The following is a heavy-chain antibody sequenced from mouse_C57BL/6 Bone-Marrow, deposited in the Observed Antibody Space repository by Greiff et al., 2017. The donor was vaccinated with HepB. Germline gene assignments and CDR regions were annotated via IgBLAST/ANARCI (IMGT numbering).Heavy chain of an antibody. V-gene: IGHV5-16*01. Sequence: EVKVVESEGGLVQPGSSMKLSCTASGFTFSDYYMAWVRQVPEKGLEWVANINYDGSSTYYLDSLKSRFIISRDNAKNILYLQMSSLKSEDTATYYCAREGGNYPYYFDYWGQGTTLTVSS. CDR3: AREGGNYPYYFDY. CDR1: GFTFSDYY. CDR2: INYDGSST. J-gene: IGHJ2*01. D-gene: IGHD2-1*01.